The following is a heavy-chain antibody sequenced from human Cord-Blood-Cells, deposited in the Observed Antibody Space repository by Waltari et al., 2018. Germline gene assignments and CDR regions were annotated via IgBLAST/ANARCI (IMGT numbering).Heavy chain of an antibody. D-gene: IGHD7-27*01. CDR3: ARDNWGLGAFDI. CDR1: GFTFSSYA. Sequence: QVQLVESGGGVVQPGRSLRLSCAASGFTFSSYAMHWVRQAPGKGLEWVAVIAHDGSNKYYADSVKGRFTISRDNSKNTLYLQMNSLRAEDTAVYYCARDNWGLGAFDIWGQGTMVTVSS. J-gene: IGHJ3*02. V-gene: IGHV3-30-3*01. CDR2: IAHDGSNK.